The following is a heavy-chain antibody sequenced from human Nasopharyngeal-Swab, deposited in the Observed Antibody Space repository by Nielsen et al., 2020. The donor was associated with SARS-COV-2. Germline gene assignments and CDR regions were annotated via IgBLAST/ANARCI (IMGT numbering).Heavy chain of an antibody. CDR2: INPNNGGT. CDR3: ANDQYKWSDG. J-gene: IGHJ4*02. V-gene: IGHV1-2*06. CDR1: GYAFTAYY. Sequence: ASVKVSCKASGYAFTAYYIHWVRQAPGQGLEWMGRINPNNGGTNYAQKFQGRVTMTRDTSISTAYMELSRLTSDDTAVYYCANDQYKWSDGWGQGTLVTVSS. D-gene: IGHD1-20*01.